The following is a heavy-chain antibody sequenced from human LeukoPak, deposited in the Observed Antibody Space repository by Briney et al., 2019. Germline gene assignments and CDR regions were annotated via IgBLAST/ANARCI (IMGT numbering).Heavy chain of an antibody. D-gene: IGHD3-22*01. V-gene: IGHV1-69*13. CDR2: IIPIFGTA. J-gene: IGHJ4*02. CDR3: ARGPSYYDSSGYYGLWAF. Sequence: ASVKVSCKASGGTFSSYAISWVRQAPGQGLEWMGGIIPIFGTANYAQKFQGRVTITADESTSTAYMELSSLRSEDTAVYYCARGPSYYDSSGYYGLWAFWGQGTLVTVSS. CDR1: GGTFSSYA.